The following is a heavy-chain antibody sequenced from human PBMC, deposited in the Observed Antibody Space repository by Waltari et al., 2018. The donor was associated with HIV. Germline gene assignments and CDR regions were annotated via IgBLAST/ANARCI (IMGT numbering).Heavy chain of an antibody. J-gene: IGHJ4*01. V-gene: IGHV1-69*05. CDR1: GTPFDKFG. D-gene: IGHD6-6*01. Sequence: QVQLVQSGDEVKKPGSSVRVSCQASGTPFDKFGISFVRLAPGQGLGWTGGNGTRLDRANDAQTYKGRVTITTTDATNTAYMDLRNLRFDDTAIYFCGRRGDTFVFKYFFDVWGQGTL. CDR2: NGTRLDRA. CDR3: GRRGDTFVFKYFFDV.